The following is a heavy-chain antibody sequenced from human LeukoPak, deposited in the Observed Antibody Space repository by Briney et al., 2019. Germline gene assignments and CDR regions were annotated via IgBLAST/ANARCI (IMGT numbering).Heavy chain of an antibody. CDR1: GYTGIELS. CDR2: FVPEEAET. J-gene: IGHJ3*02. V-gene: IGHV1-24*01. D-gene: IGHD3-3*01. Sequence: GASVKVSCRLSGYTGIELSMHWVRQAPGKGLEWLGGFVPEEAETIYAQKFQGRVTMTEDTSTDTAYMELSNLTSEDTAVYSCATHTIFGVVTYAFHIWGRGTLVTVSS. CDR3: ATHTIFGVVTYAFHI.